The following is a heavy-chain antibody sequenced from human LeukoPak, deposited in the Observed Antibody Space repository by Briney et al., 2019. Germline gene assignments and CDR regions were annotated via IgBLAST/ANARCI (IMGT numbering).Heavy chain of an antibody. V-gene: IGHV3-23*01. CDR1: GFIFTNYA. J-gene: IGHJ2*01. Sequence: GGSLRLSHASSGFIFTNYAMSWVRQTPRTGLEWIASVTGGGVNTYYADSVKGRFTGSRDTSKNTLSLQMNSLRDEDTAIYYCARGTSPLDDWYFELWGRSTLVTVSS. CDR2: VTGGGVNT. D-gene: IGHD3-16*02. CDR3: ARGTSPLDDWYFEL.